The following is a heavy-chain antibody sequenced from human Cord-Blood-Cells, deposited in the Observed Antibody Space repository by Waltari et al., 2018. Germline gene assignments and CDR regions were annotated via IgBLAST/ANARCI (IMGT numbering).Heavy chain of an antibody. V-gene: IGHV3-53*01. CDR2: FYSGGST. Sequence: EVQMVASGVGVIQSGGSLRFSCAASGLPFSTYSRSWVRQAPGEGPEWVSVFYSGGSTYYADSVKGRVTISRDNSKITLYLRMNSLRSVDTAVYYCARDRDAFDIWGQGTMVTVSA. CDR3: ARDRDAFDI. J-gene: IGHJ3*02. CDR1: GLPFSTYS.